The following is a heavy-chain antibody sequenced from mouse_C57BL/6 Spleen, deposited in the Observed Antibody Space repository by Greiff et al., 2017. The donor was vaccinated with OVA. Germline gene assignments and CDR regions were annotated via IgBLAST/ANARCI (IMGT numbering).Heavy chain of an antibody. J-gene: IGHJ2*01. CDR3: ARGAIYYGSSYFDY. CDR1: GYAFSSYW. V-gene: IGHV1-80*01. Sequence: VQLQQPGAELVKPGASVKISCKASGYAFSSYWMNWVKQRPGKGLEWIGQIYPGDGDTNYNGKFKGKATLTADKSSSTAYMQLSSLTSEDSAVYFCARGAIYYGSSYFDYWGQGTTLTVSS. D-gene: IGHD1-1*01. CDR2: IYPGDGDT.